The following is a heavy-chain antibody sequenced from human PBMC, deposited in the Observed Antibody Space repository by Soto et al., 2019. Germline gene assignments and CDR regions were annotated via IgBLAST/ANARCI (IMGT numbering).Heavy chain of an antibody. J-gene: IGHJ4*02. Sequence: GGSLRLSCAASGFTFSSYVMSWVRQAPGKGLEWVSGISGSGGNTYYADSVKGRFPISRDNSKNTLYLQMNSLSAEDTAIDYCANSAYISGWPHFDYWGQGTQVTVSS. V-gene: IGHV3-23*01. D-gene: IGHD6-19*01. CDR1: GFTFSSYV. CDR2: ISGSGGNT. CDR3: ANSAYISGWPHFDY.